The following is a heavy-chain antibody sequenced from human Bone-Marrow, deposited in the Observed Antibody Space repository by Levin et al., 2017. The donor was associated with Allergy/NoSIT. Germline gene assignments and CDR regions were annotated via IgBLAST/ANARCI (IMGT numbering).Heavy chain of an antibody. D-gene: IGHD3-10*01. CDR3: ARSFTLLRGGFDP. V-gene: IGHV4-30-2*01. CDR1: GGSISSGGSS. Sequence: SQTLSLTCALSGGSISSGGSSWSWIRQPPGKGLEWIGYIFHTGSTYYNSSLKSRVTISVDRSKNQFSLKLTSVTAADTAVYYCARSFTLLRGGFDPWGQGILVTVSS. J-gene: IGHJ5*02. CDR2: IFHTGST.